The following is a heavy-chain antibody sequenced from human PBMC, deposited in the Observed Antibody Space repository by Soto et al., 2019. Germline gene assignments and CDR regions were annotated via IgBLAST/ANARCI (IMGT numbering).Heavy chain of an antibody. Sequence: GISQDHGKGLEWVTDISDCGGNRYYADSVKGRFTISRDNSKSTLYLQMNSLRAEDTALYYCAEGRSCYYYYGLDVWGQGTTVTVSS. D-gene: IGHD2-15*01. J-gene: IGHJ6*01. V-gene: IGHV3-23*01. CDR3: AEGRSCYYYYGLDV. CDR2: ISDCGGNR.